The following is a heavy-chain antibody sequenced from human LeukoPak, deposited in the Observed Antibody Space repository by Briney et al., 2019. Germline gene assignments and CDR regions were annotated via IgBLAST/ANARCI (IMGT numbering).Heavy chain of an antibody. J-gene: IGHJ4*02. Sequence: SETLSLTCTVTGGSISSYYWSWIRQPPGKGLEWIGYIYYSGSTNYNPSLKSRVTISVDTSKNQFSLKLSSVTAADTAVYYCARAAGPLAAPDFWGQGTPVTVSS. CDR1: GGSISSYY. V-gene: IGHV4-59*01. CDR3: ARAAGPLAAPDF. D-gene: IGHD6-13*01. CDR2: IYYSGST.